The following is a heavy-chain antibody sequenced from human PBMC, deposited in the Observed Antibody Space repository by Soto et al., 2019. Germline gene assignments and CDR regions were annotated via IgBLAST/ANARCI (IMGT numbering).Heavy chain of an antibody. J-gene: IGHJ6*02. D-gene: IGHD2-2*02. CDR3: ARKNPPNCNTDYYFGMDI. CDR2: IQYSGDT. CDR1: GGSVSSGNYY. Sequence: ETLSLTCTVSGGSVSSGNYYWSWIRQPPGKGLEWIGHIQYSGDTKYNPSLRSRVTITVDTSKNKFSLKVNSVTAADTAVYYSARKNPPNCNTDYYFGMDIWGQGTTVTVSS. V-gene: IGHV4-61*01.